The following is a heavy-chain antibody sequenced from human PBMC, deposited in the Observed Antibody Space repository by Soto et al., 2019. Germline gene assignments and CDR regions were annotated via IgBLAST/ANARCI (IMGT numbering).Heavy chain of an antibody. CDR2: ISSSSSYI. J-gene: IGHJ5*02. V-gene: IGHV3-21*01. D-gene: IGHD2-15*01. Sequence: GGSLRLSCAASGFTFSSYSMNWVRQAPGKGLEWVSSISSSSSYIYYADSVKGRFTISRDNAKSSLYLQMNSLRADDTAVYYCARDPDILYSDWFDPWGQGTLVTVSS. CDR1: GFTFSSYS. CDR3: ARDPDILYSDWFDP.